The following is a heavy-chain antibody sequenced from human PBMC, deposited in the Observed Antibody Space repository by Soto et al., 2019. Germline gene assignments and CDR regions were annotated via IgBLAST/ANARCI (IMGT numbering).Heavy chain of an antibody. CDR1: GFTFSSYA. J-gene: IGHJ4*02. Sequence: PGGSLRLSCAASGFTFSSYAMSWVRQAPGKGLEWVSAISGSGGSTYYADSVKGRFTISRDNSKNTLYLQMNSLRAEDTAVYYCAKNYDYIWGSYLTPDYWGQGTLVTVSS. V-gene: IGHV3-23*01. D-gene: IGHD3-16*02. CDR3: AKNYDYIWGSYLTPDY. CDR2: ISGSGGST.